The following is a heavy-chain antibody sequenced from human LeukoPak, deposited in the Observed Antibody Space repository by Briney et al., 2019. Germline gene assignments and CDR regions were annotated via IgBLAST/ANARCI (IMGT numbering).Heavy chain of an antibody. CDR2: IIPIFGTA. D-gene: IGHD3-3*01. Sequence: SVKVSCKASGGTFSSYAISWVRQAPGQGLEWMGGIIPIFGTANYAQKFQGRVTITADKSTSTAYMELSSLRSEDTAVYYCTTDYGYWSGIFDYWGQGTLVTVSS. V-gene: IGHV1-69*06. CDR1: GGTFSSYA. CDR3: TTDYGYWSGIFDY. J-gene: IGHJ4*02.